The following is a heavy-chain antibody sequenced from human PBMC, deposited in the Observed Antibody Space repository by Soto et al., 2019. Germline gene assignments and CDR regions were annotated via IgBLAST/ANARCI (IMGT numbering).Heavy chain of an antibody. CDR3: AKDLDYPYYFDY. CDR2: ISYDGSNK. Sequence: QVQLVESGGGVVQPGRSLRLSCAASGFTFSSYGMHWVRQAPGKGLEWVAVISYDGSNKYYADSVKGRFTISRDNSKNTMYLLMNSLRAEDTAVYYCAKDLDYPYYFDYWGQGTLVTVSS. J-gene: IGHJ4*02. CDR1: GFTFSSYG. V-gene: IGHV3-30*18. D-gene: IGHD5-12*01.